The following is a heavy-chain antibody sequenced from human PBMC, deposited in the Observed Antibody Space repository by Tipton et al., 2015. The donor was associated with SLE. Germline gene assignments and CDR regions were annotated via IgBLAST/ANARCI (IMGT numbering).Heavy chain of an antibody. CDR2: IYTSGST. J-gene: IGHJ4*02. CDR3: ARLLGVISGLAVAGTVIDY. V-gene: IGHV4-4*07. D-gene: IGHD6-19*01. CDR1: GGSISSYY. Sequence: TLSLTCTVSGGSISSYYWSWIRQPAGKGLEWIGRIYTSGSTNYNPSLKSRVTISVDTSKNQFSLKLSSVTAADTAVYYCARLLGVISGLAVAGTVIDYWGQGTLVTVSS.